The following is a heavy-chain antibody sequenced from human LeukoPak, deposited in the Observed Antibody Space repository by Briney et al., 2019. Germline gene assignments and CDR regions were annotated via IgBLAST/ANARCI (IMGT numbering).Heavy chain of an antibody. Sequence: GGSLRLSCAASGFTFSDYYMSWIRQAPGKGLEWVSYISSSGSTIYYADPVKGRFTISRDNAKNSLYLQMNSLRAEDTAVYYCARDSSSSSDFHYWGQGTLVTVSS. J-gene: IGHJ4*02. CDR3: ARDSSSSSDFHY. V-gene: IGHV3-11*01. CDR2: ISSSGSTI. CDR1: GFTFSDYY. D-gene: IGHD6-6*01.